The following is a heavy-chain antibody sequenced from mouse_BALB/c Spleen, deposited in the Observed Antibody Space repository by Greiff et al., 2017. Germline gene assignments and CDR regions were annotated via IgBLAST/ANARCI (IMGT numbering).Heavy chain of an antibody. D-gene: IGHD2-3*01. CDR2: IWAGGST. V-gene: IGHV2-9*02. CDR1: GFSLTSYG. J-gene: IGHJ3*01. CDR3: AREEYGYYVPFAY. Sequence: VQLQQSGPGLVAPSQSLSITCTVSGFSLTSYGVHWVRQPPGKGLEWLGVIWAGGSTNYNSALMSRLSISKDNSKSQVFLKMNSLQTDDTAMYYCAREEYGYYVPFAYWGQGTLVTVSA.